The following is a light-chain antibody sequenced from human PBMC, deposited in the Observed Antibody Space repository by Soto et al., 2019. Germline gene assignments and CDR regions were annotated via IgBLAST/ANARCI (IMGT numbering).Light chain of an antibody. Sequence: QSVLTQPASVSGSPGQSITISCTGTISDVGAYNYVSWYQQHPGKAPKLIIYEVSNRPSGISNRFSGSKSDNTASLTISGLQAEDEADYYCSSYRVFGGGTKVTVL. J-gene: IGLJ3*02. CDR3: SSYRV. V-gene: IGLV2-14*01. CDR1: ISDVGAYNY. CDR2: EVS.